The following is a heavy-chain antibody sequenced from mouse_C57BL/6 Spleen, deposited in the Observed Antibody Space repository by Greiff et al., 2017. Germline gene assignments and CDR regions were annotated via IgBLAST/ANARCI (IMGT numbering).Heavy chain of an antibody. Sequence: EVKLMESGGGLVKPGGSLKLSCAASGFTFSSYAMSWVRQTPEKRLEWVATISDGGSYTYYPDNVKGRFTISRDNAKNNLYLQMRHLKSEDTAMYYCARDKGCGYAMDYWGQGPSVTVSS. J-gene: IGHJ4*01. V-gene: IGHV5-4*03. CDR2: ISDGGSYT. CDR1: GFTFSSYA. CDR3: ARDKGCGYAMDY.